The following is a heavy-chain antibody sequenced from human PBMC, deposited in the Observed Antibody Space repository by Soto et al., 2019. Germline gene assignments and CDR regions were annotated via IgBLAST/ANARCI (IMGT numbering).Heavy chain of an antibody. D-gene: IGHD2-2*02. Sequence: PGASLRLSCAASGFTFTNHNMNWVRQAPGTGLEWVSSTSSSSSFRNYADAVKGRFSISRDNDKNLVYLQMDGLRAEGSAVYYCARDIPLAVLVVVATNDFWGQGTLVSVS. CDR1: GFTFTNHN. CDR2: TSSSSSFR. CDR3: ARDIPLAVLVVVATNDF. V-gene: IGHV3-21*01. J-gene: IGHJ4*02.